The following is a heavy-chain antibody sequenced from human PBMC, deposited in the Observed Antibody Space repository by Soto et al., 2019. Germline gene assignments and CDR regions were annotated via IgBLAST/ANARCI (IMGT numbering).Heavy chain of an antibody. Sequence: GGSLRLSCAASGFTFSNAWMSWVRQAPGKGLEWVGRIKSKTDGGTTDYAAPVKGRFTISRDDSKNTLYLQMNSLKTEDTAVYYCTTPSSSWYYLDYWGQGTLVTVSS. CDR2: IKSKTDGGTT. CDR1: GFTFSNAW. CDR3: TTPSSSWYYLDY. V-gene: IGHV3-15*01. J-gene: IGHJ4*02. D-gene: IGHD6-13*01.